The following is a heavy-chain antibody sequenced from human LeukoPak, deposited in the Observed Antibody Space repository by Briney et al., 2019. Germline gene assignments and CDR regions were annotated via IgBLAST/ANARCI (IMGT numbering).Heavy chain of an antibody. V-gene: IGHV3-64*01. Sequence: PGRSLRLSCAASGFTFSSYTMHWVRQAPGKGLEYVSAISSSGGSTYYANSVKGRFTISRDNSKNTLYLQMGSLRAEDMAIYYCARSNYSDYWGQGTLVTVSS. CDR3: ARSNYSDY. CDR2: ISSSGGST. CDR1: GFTFSSYT. J-gene: IGHJ4*02.